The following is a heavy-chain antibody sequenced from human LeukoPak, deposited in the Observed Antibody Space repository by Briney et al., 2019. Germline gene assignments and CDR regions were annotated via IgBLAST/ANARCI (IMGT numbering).Heavy chain of an antibody. CDR1: GFTFSSYW. Sequence: PGGSLRLSCAASGFTFSSYWMHWVRQAPGKGLEWVSVIYTGGSTYYADSVKGRFTISRDNSKNTLYLQMNSLRAEDTAIYYCATYRQVLLPFESWGQGTLVTVSS. CDR3: ATYRQVLLPFES. D-gene: IGHD2-8*02. CDR2: IYTGGST. V-gene: IGHV3-53*01. J-gene: IGHJ4*02.